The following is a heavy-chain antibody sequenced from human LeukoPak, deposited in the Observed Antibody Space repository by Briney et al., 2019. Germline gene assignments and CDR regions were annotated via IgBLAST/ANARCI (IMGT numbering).Heavy chain of an antibody. CDR1: GGSINSYY. CDR3: ARDTRWFDP. V-gene: IGHV4-59*01. J-gene: IGHJ5*02. CDR2: IYYSGST. D-gene: IGHD2-15*01. Sequence: SETLSLTCTVSGGSINSYYWSWIRQPPGKGLEWIGYIYYSGSTNYNPSLKSRVTISVDTSKNQFSLKLSSVTAADTAVYYCARDTRWFDPWGQGTLVTVSS.